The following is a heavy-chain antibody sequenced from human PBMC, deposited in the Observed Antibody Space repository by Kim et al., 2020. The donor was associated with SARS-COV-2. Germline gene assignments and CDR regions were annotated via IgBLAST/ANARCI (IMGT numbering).Heavy chain of an antibody. Sequence: SETLSLTCAVYGGSFSGYYWSWIRQPPGKGLEWIGEINHSGSTNYNPSLKSRVTISVDTSKNQFSLKLSSVTAADTAVYYCARYGRIGWLRRGREYYFDYWGQGTLVTVSS. D-gene: IGHD5-12*01. J-gene: IGHJ4*02. CDR3: ARYGRIGWLRRGREYYFDY. CDR1: GGSFSGYY. CDR2: INHSGST. V-gene: IGHV4-34*01.